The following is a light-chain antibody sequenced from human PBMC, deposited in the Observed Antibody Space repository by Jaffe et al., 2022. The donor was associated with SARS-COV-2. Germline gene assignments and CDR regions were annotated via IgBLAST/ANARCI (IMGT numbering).Light chain of an antibody. CDR1: QSVSSH. J-gene: IGKJ4*01. CDR2: DAS. CDR3: QQRSNWPPLT. Sequence: EIVLTQSPATLSLSAGERATLSCRASQSVSSHLAWYQQKPGQAPRLLIYDASNRATGIPARFSGSGSGTDFTLTISGLEPEDFAVYYCQQRSNWPPLTFGGGTKVEIK. V-gene: IGKV3-11*01.